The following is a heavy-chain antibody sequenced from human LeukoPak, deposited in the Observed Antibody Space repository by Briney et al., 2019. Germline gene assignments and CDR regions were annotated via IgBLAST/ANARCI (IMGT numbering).Heavy chain of an antibody. J-gene: IGHJ4*02. V-gene: IGHV4-39*07. CDR3: ARVSITMIVVGPVDY. D-gene: IGHD3-22*01. Sequence: SGTLSLTCTVSGGSISSSSYYWGWIRQPPGKGLEWIGSIYYSGSTYYNPSLKSRVTISVDTSKNQFFLKLSSVTAADTAVYYCARVSITMIVVGPVDYWGQGTLVTVSS. CDR2: IYYSGST. CDR1: GGSISSSSYY.